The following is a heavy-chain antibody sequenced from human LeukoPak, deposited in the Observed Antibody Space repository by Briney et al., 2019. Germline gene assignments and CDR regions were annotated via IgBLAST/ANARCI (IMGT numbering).Heavy chain of an antibody. J-gene: IGHJ4*02. Sequence: GGSLRLSCAASGFTFSNFWMNWVRQAPGKGLEWVANIKDDGRDKNYVDSVKGRFTISRDNAKKSLYLQMNSLRAEDTAIYYCARGTGWYPDYRGQGILVTVSS. CDR3: ARGTGWYPDY. CDR2: IKDDGRDK. V-gene: IGHV3-7*01. D-gene: IGHD6-19*01. CDR1: GFTFSNFW.